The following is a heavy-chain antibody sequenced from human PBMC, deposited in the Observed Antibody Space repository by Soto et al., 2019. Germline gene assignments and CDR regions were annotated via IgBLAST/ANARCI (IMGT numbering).Heavy chain of an antibody. CDR1: GFTFSSYW. CDR2: ISSDGRST. J-gene: IGHJ6*03. V-gene: IGHV3-74*01. D-gene: IGHD5-18*01. CDR3: ARVRPGYSSGGITGYYYYMDV. Sequence: EVQLVESGGGLVQPGGSLRLSCAASGFTFSSYWLRWVRQAPGKGLVWVSLISSDGRSTSYADSVKGRFTISRDNAKNTLYLQINSLRVEDTAVYYCARVRPGYSSGGITGYYYYMDVWGNGTTVTVSS.